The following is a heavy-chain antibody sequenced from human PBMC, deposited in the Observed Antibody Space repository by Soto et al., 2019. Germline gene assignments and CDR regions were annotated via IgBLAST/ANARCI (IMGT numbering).Heavy chain of an antibody. CDR1: GSIFTGYG. V-gene: IGHV3-15*07. D-gene: IGHD3-9*01. CDR3: TTVVDWAAPDDY. CDR2: IKSKTDGGTT. Sequence: GGSLRLSCAASGSIFTGYGMHWVRQAPGKGLEWVGRIKSKTDGGTTDYAAPVKGRFTISRDDSKNTLYLQMNSLKTEDTAVYYCTTVVDWAAPDDYWGQGTLVTVSS. J-gene: IGHJ4*02.